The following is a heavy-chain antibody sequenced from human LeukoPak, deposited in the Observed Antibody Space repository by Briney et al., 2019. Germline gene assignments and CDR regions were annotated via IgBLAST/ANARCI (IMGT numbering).Heavy chain of an antibody. D-gene: IGHD3-22*01. V-gene: IGHV3-30*03. J-gene: IGHJ4*02. Sequence: GGSLRLPCAASGFTFSSYGMNWDRQAPGKGLEWVAVISYDGSNKYYADSVKGRFTISRDNSKNTLFVQMSSLRAEDTAVYYCARGEYYSDTSSYFDYWGQGTLVTVSS. CDR1: GFTFSSYG. CDR2: ISYDGSNK. CDR3: ARGEYYSDTSSYFDY.